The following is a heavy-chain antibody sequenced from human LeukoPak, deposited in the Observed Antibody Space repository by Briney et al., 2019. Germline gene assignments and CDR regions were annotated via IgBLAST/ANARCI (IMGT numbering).Heavy chain of an antibody. CDR2: ISAYNGNT. J-gene: IGHJ6*02. Sequence: ASVKVSCKASGYTFTSYGISWVRQAPGQGLEWMGWISAYNGNTNYAQKLQGRVTMTTDTSTSTAYMELRSLRSDDTAVYYCARDWNYCSSTSCLPAYYYGMDVWGQGTTVTVSS. D-gene: IGHD2-2*01. CDR3: ARDWNYCSSTSCLPAYYYGMDV. V-gene: IGHV1-18*01. CDR1: GYTFTSYG.